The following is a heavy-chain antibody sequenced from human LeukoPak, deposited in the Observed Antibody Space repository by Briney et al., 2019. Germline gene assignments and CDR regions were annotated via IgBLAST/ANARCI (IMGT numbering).Heavy chain of an antibody. J-gene: IGHJ3*02. V-gene: IGHV4-61*02. Sequence: SQILSLTCTVSGGSINSGNYYWSWIRQPAGKGLEWIGRMYTSGSTNYNPSLKSRVSISVDTSKNQFSLKLTSVTAADTAVYYCARYLGYCSGGSCLQWAFDIWGQGTMVTVSS. CDR2: MYTSGST. CDR3: ARYLGYCSGGSCLQWAFDI. D-gene: IGHD2-15*01. CDR1: GGSINSGNYY.